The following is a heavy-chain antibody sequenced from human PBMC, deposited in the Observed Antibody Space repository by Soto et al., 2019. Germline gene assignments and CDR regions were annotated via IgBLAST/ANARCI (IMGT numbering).Heavy chain of an antibody. V-gene: IGHV3-21*02. Sequence: EVQLVESGGGLVKPGGSLRLSCAASGFTLSTYSMSWVRQATGKGVEWVSVISSTSSHIYYTDAVKCRFTISRDNAKNSLYLKMNSLRAEDTAVYYCARSKIGEPFDMWGQGTMVTVSS. CDR3: ARSKIGEPFDM. D-gene: IGHD3-16*01. CDR2: ISSTSSHI. CDR1: GFTLSTYS. J-gene: IGHJ3*02.